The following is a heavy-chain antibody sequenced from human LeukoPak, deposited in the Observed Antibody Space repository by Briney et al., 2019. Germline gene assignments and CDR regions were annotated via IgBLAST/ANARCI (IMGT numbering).Heavy chain of an antibody. CDR2: IYYSGST. CDR1: GGSISSSSYY. Sequence: SETLSLTCTVSGGSISSSSYYWGWIRQPPGKGLEWIGSIYYSGSTYYNPSLKSRVTISVDTSKNQFSLKLSSVTAADTAVYYCARGPRITIFGVVIMRYYYYYMDVWGKGTTVTVSS. V-gene: IGHV4-39*07. CDR3: ARGPRITIFGVVIMRYYYYYMDV. D-gene: IGHD3-3*01. J-gene: IGHJ6*03.